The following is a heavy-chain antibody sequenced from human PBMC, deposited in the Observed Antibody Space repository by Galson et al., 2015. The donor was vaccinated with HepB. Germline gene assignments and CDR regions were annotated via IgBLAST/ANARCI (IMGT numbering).Heavy chain of an antibody. V-gene: IGHV1-3*01. CDR3: ARDAGYSSGWYEVKYGMDV. J-gene: IGHJ6*02. D-gene: IGHD6-19*01. CDR2: INAGNGNT. Sequence: SVKVSCKASGYTFTSYAMHWVRQAPGQRLEWMGWINAGNGNTKYSQKFQGRVTITRDTSASTAYMELSSLRSEDTAVYYCARDAGYSSGWYEVKYGMDVWGQGTTVTVSS. CDR1: GYTFTSYA.